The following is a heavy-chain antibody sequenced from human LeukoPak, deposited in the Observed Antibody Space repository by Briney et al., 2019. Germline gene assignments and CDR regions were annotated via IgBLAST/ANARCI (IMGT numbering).Heavy chain of an antibody. D-gene: IGHD6-6*01. CDR1: GGSISSYY. J-gene: IGHJ4*02. CDR2: IYYSGST. V-gene: IGHV4-59*01. Sequence: SETLSLTCTVSGGSISSYYWSWIRQPPGKGLEWIGYIYYSGSTNYNPSLKSRVTISVDTSKNQFSLKLSSVTAADTAVYYCARNEYSSSGFDYWGQGTLATVSS. CDR3: ARNEYSSSGFDY.